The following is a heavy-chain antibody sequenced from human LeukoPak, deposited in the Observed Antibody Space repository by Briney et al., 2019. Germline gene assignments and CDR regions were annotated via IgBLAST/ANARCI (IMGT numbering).Heavy chain of an antibody. D-gene: IGHD1-7*01. Sequence: GGSLRLSCVASGFTFSSYVMTWVRQAPGKGLEWVSYISISSTTIYYAGSVKGRFTISRDNAKNSLYLQMNSLRDEDTAVYYCAREGLELLWGQGTLVTVSS. CDR2: ISISSTTI. V-gene: IGHV3-48*02. J-gene: IGHJ4*02. CDR1: GFTFSSYV. CDR3: AREGLELL.